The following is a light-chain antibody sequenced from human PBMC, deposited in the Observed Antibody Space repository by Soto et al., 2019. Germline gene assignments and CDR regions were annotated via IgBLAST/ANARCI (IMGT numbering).Light chain of an antibody. V-gene: IGKV1-39*01. Sequence: DIQMTQSPSSLSASVGDRVTITCRASQSISIYLNWYQQTPGKAPKLLTYGASTLQSGVRSRFSGSRSGTDFTLTISSPQPEYFATYYCHQTSSPPWTFGHGTQVEIK. CDR1: QSISIY. CDR2: GAS. CDR3: HQTSSPPWT. J-gene: IGKJ1*01.